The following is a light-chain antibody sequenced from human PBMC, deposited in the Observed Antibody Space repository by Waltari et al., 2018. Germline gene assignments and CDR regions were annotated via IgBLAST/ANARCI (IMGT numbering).Light chain of an antibody. CDR3: QQYDNWRT. J-gene: IGKJ1*01. CDR1: ESVSSN. CDR2: GAS. V-gene: IGKV3-15*01. Sequence: EIVMTQSPAILSVSPGERVTLSCRASESVSSNLAWYQQKPGQAPRLLIYGASTRATGIPDRVGGSGSGTVFTLTITSLQSEDVAVYYCQQYDNWRTFGQGTKVEI.